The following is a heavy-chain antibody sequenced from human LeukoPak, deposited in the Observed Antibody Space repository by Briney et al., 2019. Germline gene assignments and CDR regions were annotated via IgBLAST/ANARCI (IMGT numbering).Heavy chain of an antibody. J-gene: IGHJ4*02. V-gene: IGHV5-10-1*01. D-gene: IGHD6-19*01. Sequence: GESLKISCKGSGYSFTSYWISWVRQMHGKGLEWMGRIDPSDSYTNYSPSFQGHVTISADKSISTAYLQWSSLKASDTAMYYCARLPSMAAVAGDYFDYWGQGTLVTVSS. CDR1: GYSFTSYW. CDR2: IDPSDSYT. CDR3: ARLPSMAAVAGDYFDY.